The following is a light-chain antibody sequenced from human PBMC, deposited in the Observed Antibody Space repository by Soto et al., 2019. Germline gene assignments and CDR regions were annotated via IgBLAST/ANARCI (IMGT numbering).Light chain of an antibody. Sequence: EKVMTQSPATLSVSPGERATLSCRASQSVSSNLAWYQQRPGQPPRLLIYGASTRATGIPVRFSGSGSGTEFTLNNSSLRSEDFAVSYCQQYNTWPLKFGKGTKVEIK. CDR3: QQYNTWPLK. CDR2: GAS. V-gene: IGKV3-15*01. CDR1: QSVSSN. J-gene: IGKJ1*01.